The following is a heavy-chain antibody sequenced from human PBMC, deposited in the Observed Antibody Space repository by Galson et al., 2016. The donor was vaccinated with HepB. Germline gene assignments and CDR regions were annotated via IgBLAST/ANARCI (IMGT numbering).Heavy chain of an antibody. J-gene: IGHJ6*02. D-gene: IGHD3-9*01. CDR3: ARARFYGILTG. V-gene: IGHV3-74*01. CDR2: INSDGFTT. Sequence: SLRLSCAASGFTFSSSWMHWVRQAPGKGLVWVSRINSDGFTTNYADSVKGRFAISRDNAKDTLYLQMNSLRAEDTAVYYCARARFYGILTGWGQGTTVTVSS. CDR1: GFTFSSSW.